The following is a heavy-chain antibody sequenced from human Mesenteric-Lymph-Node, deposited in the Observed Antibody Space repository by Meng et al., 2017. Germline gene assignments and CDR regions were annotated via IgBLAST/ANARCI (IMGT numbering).Heavy chain of an antibody. CDR3: VLGPTTAAFDY. V-gene: IGHV7-4-1*02. CDR2: INTNTGNP. J-gene: IGHJ4*02. D-gene: IGHD1-26*01. CDR1: GYTFTNYA. Sequence: QVQLVQSGSELKGPGASVKVSCKASGYTFTNYAMNWVRQAPGQGLEWMGWINTNTGNPTYAQGFTGRFVFSLDTSASTTYLQISSLEAEDTAVYYCVLGPTTAAFDYWGQGTLVTVSS.